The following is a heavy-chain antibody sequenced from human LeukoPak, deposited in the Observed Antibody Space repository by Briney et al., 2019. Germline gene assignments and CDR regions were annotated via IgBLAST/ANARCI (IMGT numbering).Heavy chain of an antibody. CDR1: GSTFSSYE. J-gene: IGHJ4*02. CDR3: ARDQGGSSSPFDY. D-gene: IGHD6-6*01. V-gene: IGHV3-48*03. Sequence: SGGSLRLSCAASGSTFSSYEMNWVRQAPGKGLEWVSYISSSGSTIYYADSVKGRFTISRDNAKNSLYLQMNSLRAEDTAVYYCARDQGGSSSPFDYWGQGTLVTVSS. CDR2: ISSSGSTI.